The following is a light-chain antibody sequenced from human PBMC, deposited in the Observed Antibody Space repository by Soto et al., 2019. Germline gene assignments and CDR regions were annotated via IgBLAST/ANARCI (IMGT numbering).Light chain of an antibody. Sequence: DIVMTQSPLSLPVTPGESASISCRSSQSLLYSNGFNCLDWYLQTPGQSPQLLIYIASYRASGVHDRFRGSGSGTDVTLEISRGEAEDVGDYYCMQILRTPWTFGQATTVEIK. CDR2: IAS. CDR3: MQILRTPWT. V-gene: IGKV2-28*01. J-gene: IGKJ1*01. CDR1: QSLLYSNGFNC.